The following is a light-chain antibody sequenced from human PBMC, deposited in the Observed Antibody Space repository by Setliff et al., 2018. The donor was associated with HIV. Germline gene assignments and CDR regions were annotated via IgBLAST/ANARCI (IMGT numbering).Light chain of an antibody. CDR2: DVS. CDR3: SSYTSSKRVV. V-gene: IGLV2-14*03. J-gene: IGLJ2*01. CDR1: SSDVGGYNY. Sequence: QSVLTQPASVSGSPGQPITISCTGTSSDVGGYNYVSWHQQHPCKAPKLMIYDVSHRPSGVSNRFSGSKSGNTASLTISGLQAGDEADYYYSSYTSSKRVVFGGGTKVTVL.